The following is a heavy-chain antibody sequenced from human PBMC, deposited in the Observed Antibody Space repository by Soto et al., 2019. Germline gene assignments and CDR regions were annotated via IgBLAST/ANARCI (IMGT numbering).Heavy chain of an antibody. Sequence: ASVKFSRKASCYTFTRYGITSVRQAPGQGVEWMGWISAYNGNTNYAQKLQGRVTMTTDTSTSTAYMELRSLRSDDTAVYYCARDTPVVPVDYWGQGTLVTVSS. V-gene: IGHV1-18*01. D-gene: IGHD2-2*01. CDR3: ARDTPVVPVDY. J-gene: IGHJ4*02. CDR2: ISAYNGNT. CDR1: CYTFTRYG.